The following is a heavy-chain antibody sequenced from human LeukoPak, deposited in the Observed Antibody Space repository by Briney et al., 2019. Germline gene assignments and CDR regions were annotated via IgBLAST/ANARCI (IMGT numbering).Heavy chain of an antibody. CDR3: ARDSHPV. Sequence: PSETLSLTCTVSGDSMSSSYWSWIRQPPGKVLEWIGYIYYSGSTKYNPSLKSRVTISLDTSKKEFSLRLTSVTAADTAVYYCARDSHPVWGQGTLVTVSS. CDR1: GDSMSSSY. CDR2: IYYSGST. J-gene: IGHJ4*02. V-gene: IGHV4-59*01.